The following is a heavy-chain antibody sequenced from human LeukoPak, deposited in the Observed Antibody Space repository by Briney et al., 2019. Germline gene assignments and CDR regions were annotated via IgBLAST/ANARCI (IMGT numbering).Heavy chain of an antibody. CDR1: GFTFSSYG. CDR2: IRYDASNK. Sequence: PGGSLRLSCAASGFTFSSYGLHWVRQAPGKGLEWVAFIRYDASNKYYADSVKGRFTISRDNSKNTLYLQMNSLRAEDTAVYYCARGGYSYGYVLYWGQGTLVTVSS. J-gene: IGHJ4*02. D-gene: IGHD5-18*01. V-gene: IGHV3-30*02. CDR3: ARGGYSYGYVLY.